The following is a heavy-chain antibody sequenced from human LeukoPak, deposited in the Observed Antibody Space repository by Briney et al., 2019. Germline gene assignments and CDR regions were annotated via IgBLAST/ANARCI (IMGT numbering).Heavy chain of an antibody. CDR1: GFTFSSYW. V-gene: IGHV3-7*01. CDR2: IKQDGSEK. D-gene: IGHD6-13*01. CDR3: ASLYSSSWYNYYYMDV. J-gene: IGHJ6*03. Sequence: GGSLRLSCAASGFTFSSYWMSWVRQAPGKGLEWVANIKQDGSEKYYVDSVKGRFTISRDNAKNSLYLQMNSLRAEDTAVYYCASLYSSSWYNYYYMDVWGKGTTVTVSS.